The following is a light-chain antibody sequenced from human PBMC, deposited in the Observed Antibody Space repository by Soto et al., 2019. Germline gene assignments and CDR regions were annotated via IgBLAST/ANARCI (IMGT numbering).Light chain of an antibody. CDR1: QGISCW. Sequence: DIPMTQSPSSVSASVGDRVSITCRASQGISCWLAWYQQKPGRAPKLLIYTGSSLQSGVPSRFSGTGSGTDFTLTISSLQPEDVATYYCQQANSVPLTFGGGTKVQIK. V-gene: IGKV1-12*01. J-gene: IGKJ4*01. CDR3: QQANSVPLT. CDR2: TGS.